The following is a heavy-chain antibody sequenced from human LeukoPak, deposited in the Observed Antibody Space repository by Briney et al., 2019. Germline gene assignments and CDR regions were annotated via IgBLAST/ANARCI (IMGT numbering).Heavy chain of an antibody. CDR2: ISGSGGST. CDR3: AKSRGNWPEDAFDI. J-gene: IGHJ3*02. CDR1: GFAFGSCA. V-gene: IGHV3-23*01. D-gene: IGHD2/OR15-2a*01. Sequence: QAGGSLRLSCAASGFAFGSCAMSWVRQTPGKGLKWVSTISGSGGSTYYADSVKGRFTISRDNSKNTLFLQMNNLRAEDTAVYYCAKSRGNWPEDAFDIWGQGTMVTVSP.